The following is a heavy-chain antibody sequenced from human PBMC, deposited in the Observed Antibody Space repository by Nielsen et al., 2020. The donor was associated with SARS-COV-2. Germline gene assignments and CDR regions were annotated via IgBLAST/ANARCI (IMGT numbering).Heavy chain of an antibody. CDR2: INAGNGNT. CDR3: ARDFYYGSGSYYNHPDY. V-gene: IGHV1-3*01. Sequence: ASVKVSCKASGYTFTYYAIHWVRRAPGRGLEWMGWINAGNGNTKYSQKFQGRVTITRDTSASTAYMELSSLRSEDTAVYYCARDFYYGSGSYYNHPDYWGQGTLVTVSS. J-gene: IGHJ4*02. D-gene: IGHD3-10*01. CDR1: GYTFTYYA.